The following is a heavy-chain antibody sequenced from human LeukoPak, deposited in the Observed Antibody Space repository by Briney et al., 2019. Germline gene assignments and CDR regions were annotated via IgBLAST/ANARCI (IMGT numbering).Heavy chain of an antibody. CDR2: INPSGGDT. CDR1: GYTFTSYY. V-gene: IGHV1-46*01. J-gene: IGHJ6*02. Sequence: ASVKVSCKPSGYTFTSYYMHWVRQAPGQGLEWMGIINPSGGDTSYAQKFQGRVTTTRDTSTSTIYMEVVSLRSEDTAVYYCARGCRVVPGVHNVGMTSYYNGLDVWGQGTTVTVSS. CDR3: ARGCRVVPGVHNVGMTSYYNGLDV. D-gene: IGHD2-2*01.